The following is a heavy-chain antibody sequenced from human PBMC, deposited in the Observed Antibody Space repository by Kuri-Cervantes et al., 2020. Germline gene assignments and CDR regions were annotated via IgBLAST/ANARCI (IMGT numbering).Heavy chain of an antibody. Sequence: GGSLRLSCIVSGFTFDDNAMHWVRQVPGKGLEWIAGISWNSAIIGYADSVKGRFTISRDNSKNSLFLQMDGLRPEDTALYYCVKDMGKSYYYGMDVWGQGTTVTVSS. CDR3: VKDMGKSYYYGMDV. CDR1: GFTFDDNA. CDR2: ISWNSAII. J-gene: IGHJ6*02. V-gene: IGHV3-9*01. D-gene: IGHD3-16*01.